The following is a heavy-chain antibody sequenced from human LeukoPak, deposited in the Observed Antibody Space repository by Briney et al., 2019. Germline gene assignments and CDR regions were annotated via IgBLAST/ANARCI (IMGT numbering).Heavy chain of an antibody. J-gene: IGHJ6*02. Sequence: PSETLSLTCTVSGGSISSYYWSWIRQPPGKGLEWIGYIYYSGSTNYNPSLKSRVTISVDTSKNQFSLKLSSVTAADTAVYYCARLTRVRAYYYKGRAVGGQGTTVTVPS. D-gene: IGHD3-10*01. CDR1: GGSISSYY. CDR2: IYYSGST. CDR3: ARLTRVRAYYYKGRAV. V-gene: IGHV4-59*08.